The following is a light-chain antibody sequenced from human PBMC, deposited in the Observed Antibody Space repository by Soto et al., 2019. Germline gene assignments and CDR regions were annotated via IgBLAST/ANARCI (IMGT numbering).Light chain of an antibody. CDR2: GAS. J-gene: IGKJ1*01. V-gene: IGKV3-15*01. CDR3: QHYNSYPRT. Sequence: EIVMTQSPATLSVSPGERATLSCRASQSVSRNLAWYQQKPGQAPRILIYGASTRATGIPARFSGSGSGTEFTLTISSLQAEDFAFYYWQHYNSYPRTFGQGTKVEIK. CDR1: QSVSRN.